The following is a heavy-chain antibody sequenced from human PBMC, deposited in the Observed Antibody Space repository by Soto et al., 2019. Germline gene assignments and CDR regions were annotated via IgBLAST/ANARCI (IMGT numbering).Heavy chain of an antibody. CDR2: ISSSSSTI. CDR3: ARETYYYGSGSYYKPDIGSARDI. V-gene: IGHV3-48*01. D-gene: IGHD3-10*01. Sequence: GGSLSVYCAAGGFTFSSYSMNWVRQAPGKGLEWVSYISSSSSTIYYADSVKGRFTISRDNAKNSLYLQMNSLRAEDTAVYYCARETYYYGSGSYYKPDIGSARDIWG. CDR1: GFTFSSYS. J-gene: IGHJ3*02.